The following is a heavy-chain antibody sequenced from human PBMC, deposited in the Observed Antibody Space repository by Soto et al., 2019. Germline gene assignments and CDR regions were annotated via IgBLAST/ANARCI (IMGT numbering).Heavy chain of an antibody. CDR2: IYYSWST. J-gene: IGHJ4*02. CDR1: GGSISSGGYY. D-gene: IGHD2-15*01. CDR3: ARSLAATKTLRDYFDY. V-gene: IGHV4-31*03. Sequence: QVQLQESGPGLVKPSQTLSLTCTVSGGSISSGGYYWSWIRQHPGKGLEWIGYIYYSWSTYYNPSLESRVTISVDTSKNQFPLNLSSVTAADTAVYYCARSLAATKTLRDYFDYWGQGTLVTVSS.